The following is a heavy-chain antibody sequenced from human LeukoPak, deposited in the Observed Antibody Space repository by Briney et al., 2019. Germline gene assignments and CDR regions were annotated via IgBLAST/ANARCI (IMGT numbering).Heavy chain of an antibody. CDR2: ISYDGSNK. CDR1: GFTFSSYA. D-gene: IGHD5-18*01. Sequence: PGGSLRLSCAASGFTFSSYAMHWVRQAPGKGLEWVAVISYDGSNKYYADSVKGRFTISRDNSKNTLYLQMNSLRAEDTAVYYCASQGYSYGSRPYYFDYWGQGTLVTVSS. V-gene: IGHV3-30-3*01. CDR3: ASQGYSYGSRPYYFDY. J-gene: IGHJ4*02.